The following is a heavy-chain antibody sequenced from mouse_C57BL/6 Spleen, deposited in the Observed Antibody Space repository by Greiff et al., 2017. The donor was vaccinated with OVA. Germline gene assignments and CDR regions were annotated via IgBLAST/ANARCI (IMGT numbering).Heavy chain of an antibody. CDR2: ISNGGGST. Sequence: EVQGVESGGGLVQPGGSLKLSCAASGFTFSDYYMYWVRQTPEQRLEWVAYISNGGGSTYYPDTVKGRFTISRDNAKNTLYLQMSRLKSEDTAMYYCARDDSSGYEAYWGQGTLVTVSA. CDR1: GFTFSDYY. D-gene: IGHD3-2*02. CDR3: ARDDSSGYEAY. V-gene: IGHV5-12*01. J-gene: IGHJ3*01.